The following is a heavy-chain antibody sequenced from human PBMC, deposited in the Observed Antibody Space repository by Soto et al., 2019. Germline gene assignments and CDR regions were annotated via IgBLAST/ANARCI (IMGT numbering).Heavy chain of an antibody. Sequence: PLRLSCAASGFTFDDYALHWVRQAPGQGLEWVSGICWNSASMDYADSVKDRFSISRDNAENSLYLQMNILKIEDTAFYYCARSFSDSYYDLDFWGQGTLVTVSS. CDR1: GFTFDDYA. CDR2: ICWNSASM. D-gene: IGHD1-26*01. V-gene: IGHV3-9*01. CDR3: ARSFSDSYYDLDF. J-gene: IGHJ4*02.